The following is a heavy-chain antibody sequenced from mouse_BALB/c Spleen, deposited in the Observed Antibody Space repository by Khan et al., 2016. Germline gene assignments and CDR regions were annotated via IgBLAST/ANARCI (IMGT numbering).Heavy chain of an antibody. J-gene: IGHJ3*01. CDR3: ARPCGRRFVGFAY. CDR1: GYSFTGYY. CDR2: ITSYNGAT. V-gene: IGHV1S34*01. D-gene: IGHD2-14*01. Sequence: LVKTGASVKISCKASGYSFTGYYMHWVKQSHGKSLEWIGYITSYNGATSYNQKFKGKATFTVDTSSSTAYMQFNSLTSEDSAVLCCARPCGRRFVGFAYWGQGTLVAVSA.